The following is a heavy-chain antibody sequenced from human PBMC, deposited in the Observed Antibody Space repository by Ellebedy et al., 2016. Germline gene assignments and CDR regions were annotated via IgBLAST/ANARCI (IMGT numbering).Heavy chain of an antibody. Sequence: SETLSLTCTVSGGSISSYYWSWIRQPPGKGLEWIGYIHYSGSTNYNPSLKSRVTISVDTFKNQFSLKLSSVTAADTTVYYCARVNYCFDFWGQGTLVTVSS. J-gene: IGHJ4*02. V-gene: IGHV4-59*01. CDR3: ARVNYCFDF. CDR1: GGSISSYY. CDR2: IHYSGST. D-gene: IGHD1-1*01.